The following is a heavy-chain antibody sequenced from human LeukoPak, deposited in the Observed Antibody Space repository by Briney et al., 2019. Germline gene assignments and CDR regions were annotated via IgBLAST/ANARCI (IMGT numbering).Heavy chain of an antibody. CDR2: ISGSGGST. CDR1: GFTFSCYA. Sequence: PGGSLRLSCAASGFTFSCYAMSWVRQAPGKGLEWVSVISGSGGSTYHADSVKGRFTISRDNSKNTLYLQMNSLRAEDTAVYYCAKDTYYYDSSGYYPFDYWGQGTLVTVSS. V-gene: IGHV3-23*01. J-gene: IGHJ4*02. CDR3: AKDTYYYDSSGYYPFDY. D-gene: IGHD3-22*01.